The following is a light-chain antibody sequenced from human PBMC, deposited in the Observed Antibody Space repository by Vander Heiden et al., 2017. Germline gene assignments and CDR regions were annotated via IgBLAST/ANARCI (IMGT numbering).Light chain of an antibody. Sequence: DIQMTQSPSSLSASVGDRVTITCQASQDISNYLNWYQQKPGKAPKLLIYDASNLETGVPSRFSGSGSGTDFTFTISSRQPKDIATYYCQQYDNLPLYTFGQGTKLEIK. V-gene: IGKV1-33*01. CDR3: QQYDNLPLYT. CDR1: QDISNY. CDR2: DAS. J-gene: IGKJ2*01.